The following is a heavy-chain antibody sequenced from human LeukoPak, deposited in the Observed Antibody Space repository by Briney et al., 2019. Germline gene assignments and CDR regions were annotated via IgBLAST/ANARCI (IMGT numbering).Heavy chain of an antibody. D-gene: IGHD3-3*01. Sequence: GGSLRLSCAASGFTFSRYAMTWVRQAPGKGLEWVSAISGSGASTSYADSVKGRFTISRDNFKNTVYLQMSSLRAEDTAVYYCAKLAFYDFWSGFFDYWGQGALVTVSS. CDR1: GFTFSRYA. CDR2: ISGSGAST. V-gene: IGHV3-23*01. CDR3: AKLAFYDFWSGFFDY. J-gene: IGHJ4*02.